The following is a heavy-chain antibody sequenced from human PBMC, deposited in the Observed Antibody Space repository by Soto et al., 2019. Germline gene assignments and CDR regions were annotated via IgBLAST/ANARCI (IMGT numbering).Heavy chain of an antibody. CDR3: ARHPGLELNLFDP. V-gene: IGHV5-51*01. D-gene: IGHD1-7*01. CDR2: IYPGDSDT. CDR1: GYSFTSYW. Sequence: GESLKISCKGSGYSFTSYWIGWVRQMPGKGLEWMGIIYPGDSDTGYSPSFQGQVTISADKSISTAYLQWSSLKASDTAMYYCARHPGLELNLFDPWGQGTLVTVSS. J-gene: IGHJ5*02.